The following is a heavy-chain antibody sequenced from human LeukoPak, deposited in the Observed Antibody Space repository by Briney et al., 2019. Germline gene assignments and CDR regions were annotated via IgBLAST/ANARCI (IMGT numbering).Heavy chain of an antibody. D-gene: IGHD2-15*01. J-gene: IGHJ4*01. CDR2: ISSRSTTI. CDR1: GFDFINSF. CDR3: GKGSLAVPATPLDF. V-gene: IGHV3-11*01. Sequence: GGSLRPSCTASGFDFINSFMTWVRQAPGKGLEWISYISSRSTTIYYADSVKGRFTISRDNGKNTVYLQMNNLRVDDTAVFYCGKGSLAVPATPLDFWGQGTLVTVSS.